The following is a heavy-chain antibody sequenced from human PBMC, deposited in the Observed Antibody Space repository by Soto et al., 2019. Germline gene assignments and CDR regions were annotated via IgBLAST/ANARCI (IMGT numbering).Heavy chain of an antibody. J-gene: IGHJ6*01. D-gene: IGHD5-12*01. CDR3: ATEIWLQHSGQYFYYGMDV. Sequence: EVQLVESGGGLVQPGGSLRLSCAASGFTFSSYWMLWVRQAPGKGLVWVSSIKGDGSSTNYADSVKGRFTISRDNGKNTLYLQMNSLRPEDTAVYYCATEIWLQHSGQYFYYGMDVWGRGTMVTVSS. V-gene: IGHV3-74*01. CDR1: GFTFSSYW. CDR2: IKGDGSST.